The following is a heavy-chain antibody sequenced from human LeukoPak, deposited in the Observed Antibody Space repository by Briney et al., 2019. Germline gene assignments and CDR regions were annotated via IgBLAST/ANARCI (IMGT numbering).Heavy chain of an antibody. CDR1: GFIFSGYA. CDR3: ARDYGGSYFADY. CDR2: VSSTGGGT. V-gene: IGHV3-23*01. D-gene: IGHD1-26*01. Sequence: GGSLRLSCAVSGFIFSGYAMTWVRQAPGKGLEWVSAVSSTGGGTHYADSVKGRFTISRDNSKNTLYLQMNSLRAEDTAVYYWARDYGGSYFADYWGQGTLVTVSS. J-gene: IGHJ4*02.